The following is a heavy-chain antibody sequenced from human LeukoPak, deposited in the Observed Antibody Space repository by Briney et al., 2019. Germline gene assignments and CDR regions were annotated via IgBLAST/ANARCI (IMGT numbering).Heavy chain of an antibody. J-gene: IGHJ4*02. CDR3: AKLVGVSSGFVDY. V-gene: IGHV3-43*02. CDR2: ISGDGGST. Sequence: GGSLRLSCAASGFTFDDYAMHWVRQAPGKGLEWVSLISGDGGSTYYADSVKGRFTISRDNSKNSLYLQMNSLRTEDTALCYCAKLVGVSSGFVDYWGQGTLVTVFS. D-gene: IGHD6-19*01. CDR1: GFTFDDYA.